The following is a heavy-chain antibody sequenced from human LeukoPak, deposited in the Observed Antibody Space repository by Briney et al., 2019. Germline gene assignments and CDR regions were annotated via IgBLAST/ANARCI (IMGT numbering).Heavy chain of an antibody. J-gene: IGHJ6*03. V-gene: IGHV4-59*08. CDR2: IYYSGST. CDR3: ARQPAQKYYYYYYMDV. Sequence: PSETLSLTCTVSGGSISSYYWNWIRQPPGKGLEWIGSIYYSGSTNYNPSLKSRVTISVDTSKNQFSLKLSSVTAADTAVYYCARQPAQKYYYYYYMDVWGKGTTVTVSS. CDR1: GGSISSYY.